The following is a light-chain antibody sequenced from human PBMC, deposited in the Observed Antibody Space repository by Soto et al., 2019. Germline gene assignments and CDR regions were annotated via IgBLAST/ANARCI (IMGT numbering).Light chain of an antibody. Sequence: QAVVTQEPSLTVSPGGTVTLTCASSTGAVTSGHYANWLQQKPGQAPRALIYSTDTKHSWTPARFSGSLLGGKAALTPSGVRPEDEADYYCLLYYGGVLIFGGGTKVTVL. V-gene: IGLV7-43*01. CDR1: TGAVTSGHY. CDR3: LLYYGGVLI. J-gene: IGLJ2*01. CDR2: STD.